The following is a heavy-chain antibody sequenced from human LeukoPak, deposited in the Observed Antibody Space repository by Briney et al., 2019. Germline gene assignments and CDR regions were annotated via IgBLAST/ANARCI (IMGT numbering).Heavy chain of an antibody. CDR1: GFTSSSYS. CDR3: ARCSVPADDY. CDR2: ISSSSSYI. V-gene: IGHV3-21*01. D-gene: IGHD2-2*01. Sequence: PGGSLRLSCAASGFTSSSYSMNWVRQAPGKGPEWVSSISSSSSYIYYADSVKGRFTISRDNAKNSLYLQMNSLRAEDTAVYYCARCSVPADDYWGQGTLVTVSS. J-gene: IGHJ4*02.